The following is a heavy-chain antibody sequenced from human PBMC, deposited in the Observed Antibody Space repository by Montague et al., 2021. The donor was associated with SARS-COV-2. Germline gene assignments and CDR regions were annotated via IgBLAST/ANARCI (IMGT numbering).Heavy chain of an antibody. J-gene: IGHJ4*02. Sequence: SETLSHTCTVSGGSISSYYWSWIRQPPGKGLEWIGYIYYSGRTNYNPSLKSRVTISVDTSKNQFSLKLSSVTAADTAVYYCARWGLYSSSAGGYDYWGQGTLVTVSS. D-gene: IGHD6-6*01. CDR2: IYYSGRT. CDR3: ARWGLYSSSAGGYDY. CDR1: GGSISSYY. V-gene: IGHV4-59*01.